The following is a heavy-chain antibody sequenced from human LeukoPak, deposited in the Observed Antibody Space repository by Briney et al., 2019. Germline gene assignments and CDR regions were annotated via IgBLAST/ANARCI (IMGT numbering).Heavy chain of an antibody. CDR2: INSDGSTT. V-gene: IGHV3-74*01. CDR1: GFTFSTYW. CDR3: ARAYGSGSQVINYFDF. J-gene: IGHJ4*02. Sequence: GGSLRLSCAASGFTFSTYWMHWVRQAPGKGLVWVSGINSDGSTTTYADSVKGRFTISRDNAKNTLYLQMNSLRPEDTAVYYCARAYGSGSQVINYFDFWGQGALVNVSS. D-gene: IGHD3-10*01.